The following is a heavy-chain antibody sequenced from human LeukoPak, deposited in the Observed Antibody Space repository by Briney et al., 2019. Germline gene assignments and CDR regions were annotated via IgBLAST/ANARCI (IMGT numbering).Heavy chain of an antibody. Sequence: PGGSLRLSCAASGFTFSSYDMSWVRQAPGKGLEWVSASGGDGGSTYADSVKGRFTISRDDSKNTLYLQMNSLRAEDTATYYCAKALNYWYFGLWGRGNLVTVSS. J-gene: IGHJ2*01. CDR2: SGGDGGST. V-gene: IGHV3-23*01. CDR3: AKALNYWYFGL. CDR1: GFTFSSYD.